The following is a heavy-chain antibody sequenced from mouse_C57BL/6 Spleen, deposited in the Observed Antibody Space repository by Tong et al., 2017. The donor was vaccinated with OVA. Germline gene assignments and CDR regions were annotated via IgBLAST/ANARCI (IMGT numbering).Heavy chain of an antibody. CDR3: ARRIYYYGSSYYFDY. CDR2: ISDGGSYT. J-gene: IGHJ2*01. Sequence: EVQLQESGGGLVKPGGSLKLSCAASGFTFSSYGMSWVRQTPDKRLEWVATISDGGSYTYYPDNVKGRFTISRDNAKNNLYLQMSHLKSEDTAMYYCARRIYYYGSSYYFDYWGQGTTLTVSS. V-gene: IGHV5-4*01. D-gene: IGHD1-1*01. CDR1: GFTFSSYG.